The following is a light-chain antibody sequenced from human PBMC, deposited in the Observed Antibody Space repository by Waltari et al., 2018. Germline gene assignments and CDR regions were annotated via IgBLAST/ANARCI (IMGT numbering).Light chain of an antibody. J-gene: IGLJ2*01. CDR2: KDS. Sequence: SYELTQPPSVSVSPGQTARITCSGDALPKQYAYWYQQKPGQAPVLVIYKDSERPSGIPERFSGSSSGTTVTLTISGVQAEDEADYYCQSADSSGTYRAVFGEGTKLTVL. V-gene: IGLV3-25*03. CDR3: QSADSSGTYRAV. CDR1: ALPKQY.